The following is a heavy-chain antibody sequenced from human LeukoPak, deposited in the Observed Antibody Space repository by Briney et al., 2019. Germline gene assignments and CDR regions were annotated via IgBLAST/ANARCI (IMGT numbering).Heavy chain of an antibody. CDR2: TYYRSNWYT. D-gene: IGHD3-22*01. V-gene: IGHV6-1*01. J-gene: IGHJ4*02. Sequence: SQTLSLTCAISGDSVSSNSAAWNWVRQSPSRGLEWLGRTYYRSNWYTDYAESVKSRITINPDTSKNQLSLQVNSVTPEDTAVYYCARGSSRIYYYDSSGYSHAFDYWGQGILVTVSS. CDR3: ARGSSRIYYYDSSGYSHAFDY. CDR1: GDSVSSNSAA.